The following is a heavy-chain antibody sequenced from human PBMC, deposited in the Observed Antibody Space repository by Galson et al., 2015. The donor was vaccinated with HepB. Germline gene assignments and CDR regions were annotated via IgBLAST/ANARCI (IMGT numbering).Heavy chain of an antibody. CDR2: IYSDGST. Sequence: SLRLSCAASGFTVSSNYMSWVRQAPGRGLEWVSVIYSDGSTYYADSVKGRFTISRDNSKNTLYLQMNSLRAEDTAVYYCARGEQQLVPLGEYYYGMDVWGQGTTVTVSS. V-gene: IGHV3-66*01. CDR1: GFTVSSNY. CDR3: ARGEQQLVPLGEYYYGMDV. J-gene: IGHJ6*02. D-gene: IGHD6-13*01.